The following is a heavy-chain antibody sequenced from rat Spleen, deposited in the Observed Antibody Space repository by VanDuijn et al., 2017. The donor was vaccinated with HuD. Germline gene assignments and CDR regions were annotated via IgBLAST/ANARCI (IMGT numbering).Heavy chain of an antibody. CDR2: ISSGGGGT. J-gene: IGHJ2*01. Sequence: EVQLVESGGGLVQPGRSLKLSCAASGFNLNDYWMGWVRQAPKKGLEWVASISSGGGGTYYPDSVKGRFTISRDNAKSTLYLQMDSLRSEDTATYYCASGTSALFDYWGQGVMVTVSS. CDR1: GFNLNDYW. CDR3: ASGTSALFDY. V-gene: IGHV5-20*01.